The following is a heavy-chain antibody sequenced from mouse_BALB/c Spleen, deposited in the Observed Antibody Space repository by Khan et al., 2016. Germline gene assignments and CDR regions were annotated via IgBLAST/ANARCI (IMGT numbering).Heavy chain of an antibody. CDR2: INTETGEP. CDR3: AIYYYGSRYFDG. J-gene: IGHJ1*01. Sequence: QIQLVQSGPELKKPGETVKISCKASGYTFTDYSMHWVKQAPGKGLKWMGWINTETGEPTYADDFKGRFAFSLETSASTAYLQTKNLKNEDTATYFCAIYYYGSRYFDGWGAGTTVTVSS. D-gene: IGHD1-1*01. CDR1: GYTFTDYS. V-gene: IGHV9-2-1*01.